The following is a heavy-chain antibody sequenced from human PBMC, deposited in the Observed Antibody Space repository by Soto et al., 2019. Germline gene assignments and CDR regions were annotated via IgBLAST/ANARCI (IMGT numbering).Heavy chain of an antibody. V-gene: IGHV4-39*02. Sequence: SETLSLTCIVSGASFSDANYYWVWIRQPPGEGLEWIGSFYYDGRTYYNASLKSRVTISVDTSKNHFSLMLTSVTAADTAVYYCERRSHIVVAPTWGQGTLVTVSS. CDR2: FYYDGRT. CDR3: ERRSHIVVAPT. CDR1: GASFSDANYY. J-gene: IGHJ4*02. D-gene: IGHD2-21*01.